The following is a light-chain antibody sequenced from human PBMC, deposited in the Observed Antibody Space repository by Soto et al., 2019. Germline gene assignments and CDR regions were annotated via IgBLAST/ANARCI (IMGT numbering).Light chain of an antibody. V-gene: IGKV3-20*01. CDR3: QQYGSSRT. J-gene: IGKJ1*01. Sequence: EIVLTQSPGTLSLSPGERATLSCRASQIVSSSYLAWYQQKSGQAPRLLIFGASSRTTGIPDRFSGSGSGTDFTLTISRLEPEDFAVYYCQQYGSSRTFGQGTKVEIK. CDR1: QIVSSSY. CDR2: GAS.